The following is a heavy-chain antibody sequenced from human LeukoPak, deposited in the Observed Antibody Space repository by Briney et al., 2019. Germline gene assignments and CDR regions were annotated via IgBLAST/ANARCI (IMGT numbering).Heavy chain of an antibody. V-gene: IGHV3-43D*03. Sequence: GGSLRLSCAASGFTFNTYAMHWVRQAPGKGLEWISLISWDGGTTYYADSVKGRFTISRDNSKNSVYLQMNSLRPEDTAIYYCTKGLRFAAALTPFDYWGRGTLVTVSS. D-gene: IGHD6-13*01. CDR3: TKGLRFAAALTPFDY. J-gene: IGHJ4*02. CDR1: GFTFNTYA. CDR2: ISWDGGTT.